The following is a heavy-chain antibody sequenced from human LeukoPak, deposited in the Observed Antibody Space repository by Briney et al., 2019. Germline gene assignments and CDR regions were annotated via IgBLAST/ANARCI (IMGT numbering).Heavy chain of an antibody. Sequence: PSETLSLTCAVYGGSFSGYYWSWIRQPPGKGLEWIGEINQSGSTNYNPSLKSRVTISVDTSKNQFSLKLSSVTAADTAVYYCARGTYSSGWSNYYYYMDVWGKGTTVTVSS. J-gene: IGHJ6*03. D-gene: IGHD6-19*01. CDR2: INQSGST. CDR1: GGSFSGYY. V-gene: IGHV4-34*01. CDR3: ARGTYSSGWSNYYYYMDV.